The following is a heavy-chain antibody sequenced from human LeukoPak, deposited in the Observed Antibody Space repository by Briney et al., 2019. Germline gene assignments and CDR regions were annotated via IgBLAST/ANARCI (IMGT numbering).Heavy chain of an antibody. V-gene: IGHV1-2*02. Sequence: ASVKVSCKASGYTFTDYYMHWVRQPPGQGLEWMGWINLNSGATNYAQKFQSRVTVTRDTSIRTAYMELSSLRSDDTAVYYCARANHNDYWGQGTLVTVSS. CDR1: GYTFTDYY. D-gene: IGHD1-14*01. CDR2: INLNSGAT. CDR3: ARANHNDY. J-gene: IGHJ4*02.